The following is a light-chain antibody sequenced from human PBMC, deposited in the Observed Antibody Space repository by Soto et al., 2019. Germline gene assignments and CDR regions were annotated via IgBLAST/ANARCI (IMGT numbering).Light chain of an antibody. CDR1: QIVSSSF. Sequence: EIVFTQSPVTLSLSPVERATLSFMASQIVSSSFLAWYQQTPGQAPRLLIYGASNRAAGIPDRFSGSGSETDFTLTITRLEPEDFAVYYCQYYVSTPLNCGGGTKGDI. CDR3: QYYVSTPLN. CDR2: GAS. J-gene: IGKJ4*01. V-gene: IGKV3-20*01.